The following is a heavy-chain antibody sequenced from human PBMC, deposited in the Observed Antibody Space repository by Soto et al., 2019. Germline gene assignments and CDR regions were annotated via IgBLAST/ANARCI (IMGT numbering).Heavy chain of an antibody. D-gene: IGHD4-17*01. Sequence: ETLSLTCSVSGGSVSNKTYYWSWIRQPQGKILEWIGYVYYSGTINYNPYLKSRVTISVDLSKNQFSPRLSSVTTADTALYYCARTTAVPNTLRSRYFFDYWGQGTLVTVSS. J-gene: IGHJ4*02. V-gene: IGHV4-61*01. CDR2: VYYSGTI. CDR3: ARTTAVPNTLRSRYFFDY. CDR1: GGSVSNKTYY.